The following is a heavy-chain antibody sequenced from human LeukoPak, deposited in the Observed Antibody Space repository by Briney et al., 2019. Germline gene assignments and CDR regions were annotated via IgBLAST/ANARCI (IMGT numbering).Heavy chain of an antibody. CDR1: GDSISSSNHY. V-gene: IGHV4-31*03. CDR2: IYYSETT. D-gene: IGHD5-12*01. CDR3: ARDYSGYDFLDY. J-gene: IGHJ4*02. Sequence: SETLSLTCPVSGDSISSSNHYWTWLRQLPGRGLEWIGYIYYSETTYYNPSLESRVTILVDTSRNQFSLRLSSVTAAETAVYYCARDYSGYDFLDYWGQGTLVTVSS.